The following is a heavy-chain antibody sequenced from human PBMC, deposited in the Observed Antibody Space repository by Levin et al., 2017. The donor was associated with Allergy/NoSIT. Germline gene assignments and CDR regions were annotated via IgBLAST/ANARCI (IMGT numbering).Heavy chain of an antibody. Sequence: AGGSLRLSCELSGFTRRFWMHWXRXXXXXGLEWVSHIDNDGVTTHTADSVKGRFTVSRDNAENTLYLQMESLRVEDTAVYYCATDFQYGLAVWGQGTTVTVSS. CDR2: IDNDGVTT. V-gene: IGHV3-74*01. CDR1: GFTRRFW. CDR3: ATDFQYGLAV. J-gene: IGHJ6*02.